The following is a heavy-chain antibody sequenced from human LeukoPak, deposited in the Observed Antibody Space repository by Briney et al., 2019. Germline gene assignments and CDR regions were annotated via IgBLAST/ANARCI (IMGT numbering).Heavy chain of an antibody. CDR3: ARADYYDSSGYGNWFDP. CDR1: GFTFSDYY. J-gene: IGHJ5*02. V-gene: IGHV3-9*01. CDR2: ISWNSGSI. D-gene: IGHD3-22*01. Sequence: GGSLRLSCAASGFTFSDYYMSWIRQAPGKGLEWVSGISWNSGSIGYADSVKGRFTISRDNAKNSLYLQMNSLRAEDTASYYCARADYYDSSGYGNWFDPWGQGTLVTVSS.